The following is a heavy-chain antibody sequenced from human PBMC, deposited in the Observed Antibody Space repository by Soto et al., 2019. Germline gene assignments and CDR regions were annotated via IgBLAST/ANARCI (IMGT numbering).Heavy chain of an antibody. CDR3: ARDVAAAGRGNWFDP. CDR2: IYTSGST. CDR1: GGSLITGSYY. J-gene: IGHJ5*02. Sequence: ASETLSLTCTVSGGSLITGSYYWSWIRQPAGKGLEWIGRIYTSGSTNYNPSLKSRVTMSVDTSKNQFSLKLSSVTAADTAVYYCARDVAAAGRGNWFDPWGQGTLVTVSS. D-gene: IGHD6-13*01. V-gene: IGHV4-61*02.